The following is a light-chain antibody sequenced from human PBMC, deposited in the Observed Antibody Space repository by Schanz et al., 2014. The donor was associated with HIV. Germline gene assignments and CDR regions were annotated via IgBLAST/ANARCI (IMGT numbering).Light chain of an antibody. CDR2: KDI. J-gene: IGLJ1*01. V-gene: IGLV3-21*04. CDR3: QVWDSSSDHPYV. Sequence: SSELTQPPSVSVAPGKTARITCGGNNIGSKSVHWYQQKPGQAPVMVIYKDIERPSGIPERFSGSNSGNTATLTISRVEAGDEADYYCQVWDSSSDHPYVFGTGTKLTVL. CDR1: NIGSKS.